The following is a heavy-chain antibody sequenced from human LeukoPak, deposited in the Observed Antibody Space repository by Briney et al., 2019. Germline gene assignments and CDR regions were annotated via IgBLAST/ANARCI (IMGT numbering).Heavy chain of an antibody. D-gene: IGHD3-22*01. Sequence: PGGSLRLSCAASGFTVSSNYMSWVRQAPGKGLEWVSVIYSGGSTYYADSVKGRFTISRDNSKNTLYLQMNSLRAEDTAVYYCARPYDSSTYSASWGQGTLVTVSS. CDR2: IYSGGST. V-gene: IGHV3-53*01. CDR1: GFTVSSNY. CDR3: ARPYDSSTYSAS. J-gene: IGHJ5*02.